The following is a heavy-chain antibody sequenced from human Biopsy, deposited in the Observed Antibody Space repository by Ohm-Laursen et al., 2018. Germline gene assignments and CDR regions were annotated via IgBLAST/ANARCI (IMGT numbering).Heavy chain of an antibody. Sequence: ASVKVSCKASGYTFTGYHVHWVRQAPGQGLEWMGLINAKTGDTNYAQKFQGRVTMTRDTSISTAYVDLSSLRSDDTAVYYCTRGGYYYDSLAYYYWFDPWGQGTLVTVSS. V-gene: IGHV1-2*02. J-gene: IGHJ5*02. CDR2: INAKTGDT. CDR3: TRGGYYYDSLAYYYWFDP. CDR1: GYTFTGYH. D-gene: IGHD3-22*01.